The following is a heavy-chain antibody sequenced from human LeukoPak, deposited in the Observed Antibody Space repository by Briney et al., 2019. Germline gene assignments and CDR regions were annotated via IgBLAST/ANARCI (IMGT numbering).Heavy chain of an antibody. CDR3: ARGPRSRNRDTSLRFFYYSYYYMDV. CDR1: GGSISSSSYY. J-gene: IGHJ6*03. V-gene: IGHV4-39*07. CDR2: VYYSGST. D-gene: IGHD3-16*02. Sequence: KTSETLSLTCTVSGGSISSSSYYWGWIRQPPGKGLQWIGSVYYSGSTYHNPSLKSRVTISVDTSKNQFSLKLSSVTAADTAVYYCARGPRSRNRDTSLRFFYYSYYYMDVWGKGTTVTVSS.